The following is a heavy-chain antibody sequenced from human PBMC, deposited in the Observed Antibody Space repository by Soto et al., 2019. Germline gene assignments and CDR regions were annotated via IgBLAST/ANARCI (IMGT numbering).Heavy chain of an antibody. CDR2: IYYSGST. J-gene: IGHJ6*02. Sequence: SETLSLTCTVSGGSISSSSYYWGWIRQPPGKGLEWIGSIYYSGSTYYNPSLKSRVTISVDTSKNQFSLKLSSVTAADTAVYYCARTNSGYCSSTSCYWIHYGMDVWGQGTTVTVSS. CDR3: ARTNSGYCSSTSCYWIHYGMDV. V-gene: IGHV4-39*01. D-gene: IGHD2-2*01. CDR1: GGSISSSSYY.